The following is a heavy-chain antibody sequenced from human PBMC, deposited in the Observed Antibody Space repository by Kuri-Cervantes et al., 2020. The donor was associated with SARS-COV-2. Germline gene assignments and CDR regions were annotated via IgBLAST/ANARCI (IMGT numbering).Heavy chain of an antibody. CDR1: GYTFTDFY. V-gene: IGHV1-2*02. CDR2: INPNSGGT. CDR3: ARDRGATKLENWFDP. D-gene: IGHD1-26*01. Sequence: ASVKVSCKASGYTFTDFYIQWVRQAPGQGLEWMGWINPNSGGTNYAQKFQDRVSMTRDTSISTAYMELSRLRSDDTAVYYCARDRGATKLENWFDPWGQGTLVTVSS. J-gene: IGHJ5*02.